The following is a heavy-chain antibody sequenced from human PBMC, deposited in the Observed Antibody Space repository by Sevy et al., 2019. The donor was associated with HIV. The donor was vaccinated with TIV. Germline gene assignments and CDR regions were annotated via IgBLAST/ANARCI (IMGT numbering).Heavy chain of an antibody. CDR1: GFSFSSYG. CDR2: IQYDGSNK. Sequence: GESLKISCAASGFSFSSYGMHWVRQAPGKGLEWMSYIQYDGSNKDYADSVKGRFTISRDNSKNTLYLQMNSLRVEDRAVFYCGKEGGGEGGDHWGQGTLVTVSS. D-gene: IGHD3-16*01. CDR3: GKEGGGEGGDH. V-gene: IGHV3-30*02. J-gene: IGHJ4*02.